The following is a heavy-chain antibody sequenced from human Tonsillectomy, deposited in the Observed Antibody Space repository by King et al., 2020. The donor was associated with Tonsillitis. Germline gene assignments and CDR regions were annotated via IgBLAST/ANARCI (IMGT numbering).Heavy chain of an antibody. CDR1: GFTFSTYS. D-gene: IGHD3-22*01. V-gene: IGHV3-21*01. Sequence: VQLVESGGGLVKPGGSLRLSCAASGFTFSTYSMNWVRQAPGKGLEWGSSISGSRNYIYYADSVKGRFTISRDNAKNSRLLQMNSLRAEATAVYYCARAHYYDSSGYYFFDYWGQGTLVTVSS. J-gene: IGHJ4*02. CDR3: ARAHYYDSSGYYFFDY. CDR2: ISGSRNYI.